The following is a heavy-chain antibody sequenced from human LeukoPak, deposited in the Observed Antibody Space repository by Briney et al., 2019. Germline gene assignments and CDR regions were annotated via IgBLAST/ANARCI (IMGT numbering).Heavy chain of an antibody. CDR3: ASKAGLALDY. D-gene: IGHD6-13*01. Sequence: PGGSLRLSYAASGFTFSSNWMHWVRQAPGKGLVWVSRINSDGRSTSYADSVKGRFTISRDNAKNTLYLQMNSLRAEDTAVYYCASKAGLALDYWGQGTLVTVSS. J-gene: IGHJ4*02. V-gene: IGHV3-74*01. CDR2: INSDGRST. CDR1: GFTFSSNW.